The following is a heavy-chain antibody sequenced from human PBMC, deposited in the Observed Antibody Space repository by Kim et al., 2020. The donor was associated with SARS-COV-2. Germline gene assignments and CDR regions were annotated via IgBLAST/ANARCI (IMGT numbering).Heavy chain of an antibody. J-gene: IGHJ4*01. CDR2: ISQSETT. Sequence: SETLSLTCAVYGGSFSGYYWTWIRQPPGKGLEWIGEISQSETTNYNPSLKSRVTLLVDTSKNQFSLKLNSVTAADTAVYYCARAPRRRDAGPCVSLDYWG. CDR1: GGSFSGYY. CDR3: ARAPRRRDAGPCVSLDY. V-gene: IGHV4-34*01.